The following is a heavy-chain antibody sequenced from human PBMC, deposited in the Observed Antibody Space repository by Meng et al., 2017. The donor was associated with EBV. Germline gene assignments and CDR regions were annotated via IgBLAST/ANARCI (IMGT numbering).Heavy chain of an antibody. Sequence: QGQLVPAGGGVKTPGSSVKVSCKASGGTFSSYAISWVRQAPGQGLEWMGGIIPIFGTANYAQKFQGRVTITADKSTSTAYMELSSLRSEDTAVYYCARAEIAAAGRLDYWGQGTLVTVSS. J-gene: IGHJ4*02. V-gene: IGHV1-69*06. CDR3: ARAEIAAAGRLDY. D-gene: IGHD6-13*01. CDR2: IIPIFGTA. CDR1: GGTFSSYA.